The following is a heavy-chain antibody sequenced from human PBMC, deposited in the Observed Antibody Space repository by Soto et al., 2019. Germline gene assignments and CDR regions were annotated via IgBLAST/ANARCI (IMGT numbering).Heavy chain of an antibody. J-gene: IGHJ2*01. CDR1: GGSFSGYY. CDR2: INHSGST. Sequence: QVQLQQWGAGLLKPSETLSLTCAVYGGSFSGYYWSWIRQTPGKGLEWIGEINHSGSTNYNPSLKRRVTISVDTSKNQFSLKLRSVTAADTAVYYCARRITMIVVVITPWYFDLWGRGTLVTVSS. D-gene: IGHD3-22*01. V-gene: IGHV4-34*01. CDR3: ARRITMIVVVITPWYFDL.